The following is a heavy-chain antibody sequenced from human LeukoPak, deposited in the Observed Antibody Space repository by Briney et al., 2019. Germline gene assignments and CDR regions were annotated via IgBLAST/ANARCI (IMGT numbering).Heavy chain of an antibody. CDR2: IYYSGST. CDR1: GGSISSYY. Sequence: SETLSLTCTVSGGSISSYYWSWIRQPPGKGLECIGYIYYSGSTNYNPSLKSRVTISVDTSKNQFSLKLSSVTAADTAVYYCARVSRPIAAAKFDYWGQGTLVTVSS. D-gene: IGHD6-13*01. V-gene: IGHV4-59*01. J-gene: IGHJ4*02. CDR3: ARVSRPIAAAKFDY.